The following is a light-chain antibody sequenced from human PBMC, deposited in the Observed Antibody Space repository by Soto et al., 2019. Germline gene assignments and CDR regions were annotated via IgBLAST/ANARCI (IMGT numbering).Light chain of an antibody. CDR2: KVS. J-gene: IGKJ5*01. CDR1: QSLIPSDGIAY. Sequence: IRRPQSPLSLPVSQGQAASISCRASQSLIPSDGIAYLNWFHQRPGRSPRRLIYKVSNRDSGGPARFSGSGSGTDFTLKISRVEAEDVIIYYCRQGTHWPITFGHGTRLEIK. CDR3: RQGTHWPIT. V-gene: IGKV2-30*02.